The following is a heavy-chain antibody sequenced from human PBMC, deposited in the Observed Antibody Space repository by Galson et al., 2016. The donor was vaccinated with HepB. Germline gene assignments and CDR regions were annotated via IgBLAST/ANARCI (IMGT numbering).Heavy chain of an antibody. CDR3: ARGGASSRWLFP. D-gene: IGHD3-22*01. CDR2: IFYSGAT. CDR1: GGSITNYY. Sequence: LSLTCTVSGGSITNYYWSWIRQSPGKGLEWIGYIFYSGATKYNPSLESRVTISVDTSKNQFSLKLSSVTAADTAVYYCARGGASSRWLFPWGQGTLVTVSS. V-gene: IGHV4-59*01. J-gene: IGHJ5*02.